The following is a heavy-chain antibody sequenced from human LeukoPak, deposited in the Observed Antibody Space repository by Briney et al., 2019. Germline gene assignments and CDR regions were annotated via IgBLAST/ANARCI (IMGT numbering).Heavy chain of an antibody. CDR2: LSASGNRA. V-gene: IGHV3-23*01. J-gene: IGHJ4*02. CDR1: GFTFKSYA. D-gene: IGHD2-2*02. Sequence: GGSLRLSCAASGFTFKSYALNWVRQAPGKGLEWVSALSASGNRAYYVDSVTGRFTISRDNSKNTLYLQMDSLRAEDTAIYYCVLGILPPAITYDYWGQGTLVTVSS. CDR3: VLGILPPAITYDY.